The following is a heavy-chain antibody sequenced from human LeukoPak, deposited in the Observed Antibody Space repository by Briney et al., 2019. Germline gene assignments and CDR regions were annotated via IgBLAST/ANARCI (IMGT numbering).Heavy chain of an antibody. D-gene: IGHD4-17*01. CDR2: ISSFNGKT. Sequence: ASVKVSCKTSGYTFTSYGINWVRQAPGQGLEWMGWISSFNGKTNYAQKLQGRVTLTTDTSTSTAYMELRSLRSDDTAVYYCARTDYGDYDPSFWGQGTLVTVSS. J-gene: IGHJ4*02. CDR1: GYTFTSYG. V-gene: IGHV1-18*01. CDR3: ARTDYGDYDPSF.